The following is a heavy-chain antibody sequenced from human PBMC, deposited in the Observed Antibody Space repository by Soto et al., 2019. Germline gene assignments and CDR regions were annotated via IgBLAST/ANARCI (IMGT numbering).Heavy chain of an antibody. CDR3: ARGDREDIAVVVGVRPGEYGVDV. Sequence: VPLVESGGGVVQPGRSLRLSCAASGFTFRSYAMHWVRQAPGKGLECVAVISYDGSNQFYRDYVKGRFTISRDNSKNTLYLQINSLRYEDTAVYYCARGDREDIAVVVGVRPGEYGVDVWGQGTTVTVSS. CDR2: ISYDGSNQ. J-gene: IGHJ6*02. V-gene: IGHV3-30-3*01. D-gene: IGHD2-15*01. CDR1: GFTFRSYA.